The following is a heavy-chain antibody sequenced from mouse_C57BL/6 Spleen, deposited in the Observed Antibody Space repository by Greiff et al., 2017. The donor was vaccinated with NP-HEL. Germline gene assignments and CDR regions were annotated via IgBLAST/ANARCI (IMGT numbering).Heavy chain of an antibody. D-gene: IGHD6-1*01. CDR1: GFTFSDYY. V-gene: IGHV5-12*01. CDR3: ARKGGQGYFDY. J-gene: IGHJ2*01. CDR2: ISNGGGST. Sequence: EVQLVESGGGLVQPGGSLKLSCAASGFTFSDYYMYWVRQTPEKRLEWVAYISNGGGSTYYPDTVKGRFTISRDNAKNTLYLQMSRLKSEDTAMYYCARKGGQGYFDYWGQGTTLTVSS.